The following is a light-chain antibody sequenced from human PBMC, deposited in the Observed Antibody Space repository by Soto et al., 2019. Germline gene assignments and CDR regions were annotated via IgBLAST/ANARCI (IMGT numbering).Light chain of an antibody. Sequence: EIVMTQSPATLSVSPGERATLSCRASQSVRRNLAWYQQKPGQAPRLLIYGASTRATGIPARFSGSGYGTEFTFTISSLQSEDFAVYYCLPYNNWVPTFGQGTKVDIK. V-gene: IGKV3-15*01. CDR3: LPYNNWVPT. J-gene: IGKJ1*01. CDR2: GAS. CDR1: QSVRRN.